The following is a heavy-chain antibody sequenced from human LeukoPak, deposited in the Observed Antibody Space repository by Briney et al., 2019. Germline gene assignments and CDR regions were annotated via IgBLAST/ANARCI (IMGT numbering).Heavy chain of an antibody. D-gene: IGHD6-19*01. CDR2: ISAYNGNT. Sequence: ASVKVSCKASGYTFTSYGISWVRQAPGQGLEWIGWISAYNGNTNYAQKLQGRVTMTTDTSTSTAYMELRSLRSDDTAVYYCVRVDSSGWYGRVFDYWGQGTLVTVSS. CDR3: VRVDSSGWYGRVFDY. CDR1: GYTFTSYG. V-gene: IGHV1-18*01. J-gene: IGHJ4*02.